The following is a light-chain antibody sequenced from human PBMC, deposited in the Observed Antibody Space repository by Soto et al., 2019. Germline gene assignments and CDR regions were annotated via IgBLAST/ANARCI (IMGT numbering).Light chain of an antibody. Sequence: AIHVTQSPSSLSASVGDRVTITCRASQDIRGALAWYQQKPGKAPKLLIYDVSTLASGVPSRFSGSGSGTEFTLTISSLQPEQFGTYYCQQFNSDPITFGHGTRLEIK. J-gene: IGKJ5*01. CDR1: QDIRGA. V-gene: IGKV1-13*02. CDR2: DVS. CDR3: QQFNSDPIT.